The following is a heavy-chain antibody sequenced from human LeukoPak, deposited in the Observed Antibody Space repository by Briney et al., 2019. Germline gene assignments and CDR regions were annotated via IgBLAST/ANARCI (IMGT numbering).Heavy chain of an antibody. V-gene: IGHV5-51*01. CDR3: ARHSDVIGAI. Sequence: HGESLQISCEASGYTFTHQWIGGVRQQSGRGLEWMGIIYPRPSDTRYSPSFQGHVSISADTSTNTAYLEWTRLEASDTAIYYCARHSDVIGAIWGQGTLVTVSS. CDR2: IYPRPSDT. J-gene: IGHJ4*02. CDR1: GYTFTHQW. D-gene: IGHD3-10*01.